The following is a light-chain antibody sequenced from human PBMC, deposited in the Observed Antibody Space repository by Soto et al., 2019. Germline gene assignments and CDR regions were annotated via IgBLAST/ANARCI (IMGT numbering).Light chain of an antibody. Sequence: EILFTQSPATLSVSPGERATLPWRASQSVIRYLAWYQQRPGQAPRLLIYDASYRATGIPARLSGSRSGTDFTLTISRHEPADFAVYYCQQYKNWLAFGQGTKVDIK. CDR3: QQYKNWLA. J-gene: IGKJ1*01. V-gene: IGKV3-11*01. CDR2: DAS. CDR1: QSVIRY.